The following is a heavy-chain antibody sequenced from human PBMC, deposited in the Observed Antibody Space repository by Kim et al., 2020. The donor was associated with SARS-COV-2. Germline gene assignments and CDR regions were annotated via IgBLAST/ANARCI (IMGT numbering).Heavy chain of an antibody. V-gene: IGHV3-11*06. CDR3: AGVGSSWYYFDY. J-gene: IGHJ4*01. D-gene: IGHD6-13*01. Sequence: DADYQKGQFTSSRDNAKNSLYLEMNSLRAEDTAVYYCAGVGSSWYYFDYWGHGTLVTVSS.